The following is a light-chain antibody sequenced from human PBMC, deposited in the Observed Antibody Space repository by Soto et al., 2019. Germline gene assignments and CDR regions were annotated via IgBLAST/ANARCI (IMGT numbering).Light chain of an antibody. J-gene: IGKJ1*01. V-gene: IGKV1-5*01. CDR2: EAS. Sequence: IQVTQSPYTLSASVGDRVTITCRPSQSVSTWLAWYQQKPGEAPNLLIYEASRLQSGVPSRFSGSASGREFTLTITDLQPDDVATYYCQQSNDHQWTFGQGTKVDIK. CDR1: QSVSTW. CDR3: QQSNDHQWT.